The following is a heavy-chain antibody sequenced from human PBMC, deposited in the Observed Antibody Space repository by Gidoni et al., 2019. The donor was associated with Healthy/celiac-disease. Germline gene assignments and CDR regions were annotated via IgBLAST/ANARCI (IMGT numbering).Heavy chain of an antibody. CDR3: AKDSPAFPYYYDSSGPDWFDP. V-gene: IGHV3-23*01. D-gene: IGHD3-22*01. Sequence: EVQLLESGGGLVQPGGSLSLSCAASGFTFSSYAMSGVRQAPGKGLDWVSAISGSGGSTYYADSVKGRFTISRDNSKNTLYLQMNSLRAEDTAVYYCAKDSPAFPYYYDSSGPDWFDPWGQGTLVTVSS. J-gene: IGHJ5*02. CDR1: GFTFSSYA. CDR2: ISGSGGST.